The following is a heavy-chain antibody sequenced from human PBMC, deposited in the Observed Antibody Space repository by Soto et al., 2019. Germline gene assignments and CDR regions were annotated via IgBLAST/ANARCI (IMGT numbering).Heavy chain of an antibody. CDR3: AKWGWGAGITGTTYHYYYYYGMDV. V-gene: IGHV3-23*01. D-gene: IGHD1-7*01. CDR1: GFTFSSYA. Sequence: GGSLRLSCAASGFTFSSYAMSWVRQAPGKGLEWVSAISGSGGSTYYADSVKGRFTISRDNSKNTLYLQMNSLRAEDTAVYYCAKWGWGAGITGTTYHYYYYYGMDVWGQGTTVTVSS. J-gene: IGHJ6*02. CDR2: ISGSGGST.